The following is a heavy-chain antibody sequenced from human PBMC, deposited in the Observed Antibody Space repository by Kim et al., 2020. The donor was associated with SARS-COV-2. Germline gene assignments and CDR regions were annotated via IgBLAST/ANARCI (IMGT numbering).Heavy chain of an antibody. V-gene: IGHV3-30-3*01. CDR2: ISYDGSNK. J-gene: IGHJ6*02. D-gene: IGHD3-10*01. CDR3: ARAITMVRGVIITHYYYGMDV. CDR1: GFTFSSYA. Sequence: GGSLRLSCAASGFTFSSYAMHWVRQAPGKGLEWVAVISYDGSNKYYADSVKGRFTISRDNSKNTLYLQMNSLRAEDTAVYYCARAITMVRGVIITHYYYGMDVWGQGTTVTVSS.